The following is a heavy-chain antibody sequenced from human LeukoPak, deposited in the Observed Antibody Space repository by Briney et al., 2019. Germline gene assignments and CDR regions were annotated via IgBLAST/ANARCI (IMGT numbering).Heavy chain of an antibody. V-gene: IGHV4-4*07. CDR2: MYIGGSN. CDR3: ARYLRSNWFDP. J-gene: IGHJ5*02. Sequence: SETLSLTCTVSSGSINSFDLRWLRQSGGEGVEWIGRMYIGGSNSYNPSLKSRVTMSVDTSKNQFSLNLSSVTAADTAVYYCARYLRSNWFDPWGQGTLVTVSS. CDR1: SGSINSFD.